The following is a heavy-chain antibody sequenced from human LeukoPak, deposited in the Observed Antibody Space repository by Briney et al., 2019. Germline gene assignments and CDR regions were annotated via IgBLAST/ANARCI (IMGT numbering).Heavy chain of an antibody. Sequence: ASVKVSCKASGYSFFSYGISWVRQAPGQGLEWVGWISSGSNGYPTYAQRFQGRVTMTTDASTTTAYMELRSLRPDDTAVYYCAAQYYGDYRAYGMDVWGQGTTVTVS. CDR3: AAQYYGDYRAYGMDV. CDR2: ISSGSNGYP. D-gene: IGHD2-21*01. CDR1: GYSFFSYG. J-gene: IGHJ6*02. V-gene: IGHV1-18*01.